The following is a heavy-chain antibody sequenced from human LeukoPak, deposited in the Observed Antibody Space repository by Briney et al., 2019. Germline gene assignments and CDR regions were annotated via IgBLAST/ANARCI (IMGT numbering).Heavy chain of an antibody. CDR1: GGSFSGYY. J-gene: IGHJ6*03. V-gene: IGHV4-34*01. CDR3: ARKQLDYYYYYMDV. D-gene: IGHD6-13*01. CDR2: INHSGST. Sequence: PSETLSLTCAVYGGSFSGYYWSWIRQPPGKGLEWIGEINHSGSTNYNPSLKSRVTISVDTSKNQFSLKLSSVTAADTAVYYCARKQLDYYYYYMDVWGKGTTVTVSS.